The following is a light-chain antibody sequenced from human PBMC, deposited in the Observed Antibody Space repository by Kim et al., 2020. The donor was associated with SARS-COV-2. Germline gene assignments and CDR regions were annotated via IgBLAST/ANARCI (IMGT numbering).Light chain of an antibody. CDR1: QDIANY. V-gene: IGKV1-33*01. CDR2: DST. J-gene: IGKJ4*01. Sequence: LSASVGDRVTITCQASQDIANYLNWYQQKPGGAPRLLVYDSTTLEVGVPSRFTGSGGGRDFSLTIRSLEPDDFATYYCHEYEELTFGGGTKVDIK. CDR3: HEYEELT.